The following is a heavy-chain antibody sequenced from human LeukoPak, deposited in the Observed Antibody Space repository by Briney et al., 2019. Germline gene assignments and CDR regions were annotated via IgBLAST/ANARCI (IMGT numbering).Heavy chain of an antibody. J-gene: IGHJ6*02. CDR2: IYYSGST. CDR1: GLSISIYY. Sequence: SETLSLTCTVSGLSISIYYWSWIRQPPGKGLEWIGYIYYSGSTNYNPSLKSRVTISVDTSKNRFSLKLRSVTAADTAVYYCARVRSSSSSPYYYYYYGMDVWGQGTTVTVSS. D-gene: IGHD6-6*01. V-gene: IGHV4-59*01. CDR3: ARVRSSSSSPYYYYYYGMDV.